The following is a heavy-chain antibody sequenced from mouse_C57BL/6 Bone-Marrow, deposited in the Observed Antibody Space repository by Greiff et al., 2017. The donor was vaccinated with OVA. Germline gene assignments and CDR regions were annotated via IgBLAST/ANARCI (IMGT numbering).Heavy chain of an antibody. J-gene: IGHJ3*01. D-gene: IGHD4-1*01. CDR2: IDPSDSYT. V-gene: IGHV1-50*01. CDR3: REVTGTLAY. CDR1: GYTFTSYW. Sequence: VQLQQPGAELVKPGASVKLSCKASGYTFTSYWMQWVKQRPGQGLEWIGEIDPSDSYTNYNQKFKGKATLTVDTSSSTAYMQLSSLTSEDSAVYYCREVTGTLAYWGQGTLVTVSA.